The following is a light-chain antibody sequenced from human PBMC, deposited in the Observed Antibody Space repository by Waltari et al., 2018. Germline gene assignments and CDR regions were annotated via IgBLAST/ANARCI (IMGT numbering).Light chain of an antibody. CDR2: VNSDGSH. J-gene: IGLJ3*02. CDR1: SGHSSNV. V-gene: IGLV4-69*01. Sequence: QLVLTQSPSASASLGASIKLTCTLSSGHSSNVIAWLQQQPETGPRYLMKVNSDGSHTRGNAIPDRFSGSSSGADRYLTSSSLQSEDGADYYCQTGGHGTWVFGGGTKLTVL. CDR3: QTGGHGTWV.